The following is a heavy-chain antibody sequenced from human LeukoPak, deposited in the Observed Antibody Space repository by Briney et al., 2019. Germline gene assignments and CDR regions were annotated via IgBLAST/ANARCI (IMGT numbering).Heavy chain of an antibody. Sequence: PGGSLRLSCAASGFTFSSYAMHWVRQAPGKGLEWVAVISYDGSNKYYADSVKGRFTISRDNSKNTLYLQMNSLRAEDTAVYYCARGWNYYDSSGYLVLWGQGTLVTVSS. D-gene: IGHD3-22*01. V-gene: IGHV3-30*04. CDR2: ISYDGSNK. J-gene: IGHJ4*02. CDR3: ARGWNYYDSSGYLVL. CDR1: GFTFSSYA.